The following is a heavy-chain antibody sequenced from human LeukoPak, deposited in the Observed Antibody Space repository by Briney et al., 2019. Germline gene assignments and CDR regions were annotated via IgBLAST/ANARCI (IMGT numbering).Heavy chain of an antibody. Sequence: GGSLRLSCAASGFTFSSYSMNWVRQAPGKGLEWVSHISSSSGTKYYADSVKGRFTISRDNAKNSLYLQMNSLRAEDTAVYYCARQHCSGGDCYFFDWGQGTLVTVSS. V-gene: IGHV3-48*01. CDR3: ARQHCSGGDCYFFD. CDR2: ISSSSGTK. J-gene: IGHJ4*02. CDR1: GFTFSSYS. D-gene: IGHD2-15*01.